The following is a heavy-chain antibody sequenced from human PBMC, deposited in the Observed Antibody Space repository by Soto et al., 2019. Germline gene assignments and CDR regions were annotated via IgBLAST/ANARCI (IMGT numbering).Heavy chain of an antibody. CDR1: EFTFSTYA. Sequence: EVQLLESGGGLVQPGESLRLSCAASEFTFSTYAMSWVRQAPGKGLEWVSTIGGSGSTYYADSVKGRFTVSRDNSKNTVYLQMNSLRAEDTAVYYCAKRAITTLKYLDYWGQGALVTVSA. D-gene: IGHD3-10*01. CDR3: AKRAITTLKYLDY. J-gene: IGHJ4*02. CDR2: IGGSGST. V-gene: IGHV3-23*01.